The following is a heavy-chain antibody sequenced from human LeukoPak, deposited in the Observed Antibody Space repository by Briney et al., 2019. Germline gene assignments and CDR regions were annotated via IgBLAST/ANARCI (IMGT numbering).Heavy chain of an antibody. CDR2: INHSGNT. V-gene: IGHV4-39*07. CDR1: GGSISSSSYY. CDR3: ARAPVWFGEFYFDY. Sequence: SETLSLTCTVSGGSISSSSYYWGWIRQPPGKGLEWIGEINHSGNTNYNPSLKSRVTISVDTSKKQFSLKLSSVTAADTAVYYCARAPVWFGEFYFDYWGQGTLVTVSS. D-gene: IGHD3-10*01. J-gene: IGHJ4*02.